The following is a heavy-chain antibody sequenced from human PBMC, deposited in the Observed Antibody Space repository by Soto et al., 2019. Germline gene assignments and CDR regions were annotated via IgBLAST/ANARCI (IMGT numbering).Heavy chain of an antibody. CDR1: GFSLSTSGVG. D-gene: IGHD6-13*01. CDR3: AHRAVGSSWPPFDY. Sequence: QITLKESGPTLVKPTQTLTLTCTFSGFSLSTSGVGVGWIRQPPGKALEWLAVIYWDDDKQYRPSLKSRLTITKDTSKNQVVLTMTTMDPVDTATYYCAHRAVGSSWPPFDYWGQGTLVTVSS. V-gene: IGHV2-5*02. J-gene: IGHJ4*02. CDR2: IYWDDDK.